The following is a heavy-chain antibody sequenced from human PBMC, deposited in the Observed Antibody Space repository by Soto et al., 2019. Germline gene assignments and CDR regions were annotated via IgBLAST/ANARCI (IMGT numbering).Heavy chain of an antibody. J-gene: IGHJ6*02. D-gene: IGHD2-2*01. V-gene: IGHV3-7*01. CDR2: IKPDGRDY. Sequence: GGSLRLSWAASGFTFSSSWMGWGRQAPGKGLEGVANIKPDGRDYSSVGSRKGRVTVSRDNAKNSLYLQMNSLRAEDTAVYYCARDPNIVLVPAALRSYYYYYGMDVWGQGTTVTVSS. CDR1: GFTFSSSW. CDR3: ARDPNIVLVPAALRSYYYYYGMDV.